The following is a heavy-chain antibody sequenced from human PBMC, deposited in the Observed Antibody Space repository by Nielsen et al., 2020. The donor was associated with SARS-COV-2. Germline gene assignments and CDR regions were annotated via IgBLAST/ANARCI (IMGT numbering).Heavy chain of an antibody. CDR3: AKDDYDSSSVDY. V-gene: IGHV3-23*01. Sequence: GESLKISCAASGFTVSSNYMSWVRQAPGKGLEWVSAISGSGGSTYYADSVKGRFTISRDNSKNTLYLQMNSLRAEDTAVYYCAKDDYDSSSVDYWGQGTLVTVSS. CDR2: ISGSGGST. D-gene: IGHD3-22*01. J-gene: IGHJ4*02. CDR1: GFTVSSNY.